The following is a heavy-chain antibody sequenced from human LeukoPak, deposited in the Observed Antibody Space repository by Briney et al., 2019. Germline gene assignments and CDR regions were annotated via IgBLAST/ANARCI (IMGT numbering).Heavy chain of an antibody. J-gene: IGHJ3*02. V-gene: IGHV3-23*01. Sequence: GGSLRLSCAASGFTFSNYAMSWVRQAPGKGLEWVSAFSGGGGSTYYADSVKGRFTISRDNSKNTLYLQMNSLKTEDTAVYYCTRHTISAICSSTSCYGQAFDIWGQGTMVTVSS. D-gene: IGHD2-2*01. CDR1: GFTFSNYA. CDR3: TRHTISAICSSTSCYGQAFDI. CDR2: FSGGGGST.